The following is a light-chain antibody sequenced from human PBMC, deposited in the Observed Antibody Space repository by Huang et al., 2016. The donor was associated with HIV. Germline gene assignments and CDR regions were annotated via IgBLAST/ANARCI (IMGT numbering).Light chain of an antibody. CDR3: QQYNSYPLFT. Sequence: DIQMTQSPSTLSASVGDRVTITCRASQSISSWLAWYQQKPGKAPQLLIYNASSLESGVPSRFSGSGSGTEFTLTISSLQPDDCATYYCQQYNSYPLFTFGPGTKVDIK. CDR2: NAS. J-gene: IGKJ3*01. CDR1: QSISSW. V-gene: IGKV1-5*03.